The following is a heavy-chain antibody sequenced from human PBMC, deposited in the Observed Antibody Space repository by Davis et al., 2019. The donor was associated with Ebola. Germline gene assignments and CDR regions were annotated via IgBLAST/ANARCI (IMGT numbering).Heavy chain of an antibody. D-gene: IGHD2-2*02. V-gene: IGHV3-21*01. CDR2: ISSSSSYI. CDR1: GFTFSSYW. CDR3: ARRYDIVVVPAAISFDYYYYMDV. J-gene: IGHJ6*03. Sequence: GESLKISCAASGFTFSSYWMSWVRQAPGKGLEWVSSISSSSSYIYYADSVKGRFTISRDNAKNSLYLQMNSLRAEDTAVYYCARRYDIVVVPAAISFDYYYYMDVWGKGTTVTVSS.